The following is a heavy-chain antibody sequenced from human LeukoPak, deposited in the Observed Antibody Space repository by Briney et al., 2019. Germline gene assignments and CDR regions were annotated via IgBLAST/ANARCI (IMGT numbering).Heavy chain of an antibody. CDR1: GFTFSSHW. V-gene: IGHV3-9*01. Sequence: SLRLSCAASGFTFSSHWMHWVRLTPGKGLEWVSGISWNSGLIAYADSVKGRFTISRDNAKNSLYLQMNSLRAEDTALYYCAKGGVAVSGTPNQGYFDYWGQGTLVTVSS. J-gene: IGHJ4*02. CDR2: ISWNSGLI. D-gene: IGHD6-19*01. CDR3: AKGGVAVSGTPNQGYFDY.